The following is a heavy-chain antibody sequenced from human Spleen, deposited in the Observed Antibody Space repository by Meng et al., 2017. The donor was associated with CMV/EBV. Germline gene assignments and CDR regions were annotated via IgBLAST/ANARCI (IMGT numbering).Heavy chain of an antibody. J-gene: IGHJ5*01. CDR3: AKDESNGFGDS. V-gene: IGHV1-2*02. D-gene: IGHD2-8*01. CDR1: GYIFTGYS. Sequence: CRASGYIFTGYSIHWVRQAPGQRLEWMGWISPRDGGTRFAERFEGRVTLTSDASTSTAYMELSALRSVDTAIYYCAKDESNGFGDSWGPGTLVTVSS. CDR2: ISPRDGGT.